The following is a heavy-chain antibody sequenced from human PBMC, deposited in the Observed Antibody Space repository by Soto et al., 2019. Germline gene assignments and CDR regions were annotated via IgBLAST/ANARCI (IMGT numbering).Heavy chain of an antibody. D-gene: IGHD4-4*01. J-gene: IGHJ6*03. Sequence: GGSLRLSCAASGFTFSSYAMHWVRQAPGKGLEWVAVISYDGSNKYYADSVKGRFTISRDNSKNTLYLQMNSLRAEDTAVYYCARDQGNYYYYYYMDVWGKGTTVTVSS. V-gene: IGHV3-30*04. CDR2: ISYDGSNK. CDR1: GFTFSSYA. CDR3: ARDQGNYYYYYYMDV.